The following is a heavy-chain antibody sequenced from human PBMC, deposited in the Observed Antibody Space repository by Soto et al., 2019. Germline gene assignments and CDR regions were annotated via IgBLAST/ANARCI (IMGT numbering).Heavy chain of an antibody. CDR3: AKDVLRFLEWLAFYGMDV. J-gene: IGHJ6*02. D-gene: IGHD3-3*01. Sequence: PGVPLRLSSAAPGFTFSRYGMHWVRQAPGKGLEWVAVISYDGSNKYYADSVKGRFTISRDNSKNTLYLQMNSLRAEDTAVYYCAKDVLRFLEWLAFYGMDVWGQGTTVTVSS. CDR1: GFTFSRYG. V-gene: IGHV3-30*18. CDR2: ISYDGSNK.